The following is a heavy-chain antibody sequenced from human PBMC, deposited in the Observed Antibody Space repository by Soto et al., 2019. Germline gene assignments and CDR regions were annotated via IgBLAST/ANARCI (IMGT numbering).Heavy chain of an antibody. CDR1: GGSVSSGSYY. Sequence: SETLSLTCTVSGGSVSSGSYYWSWIRQPPGKGLEWIGYIYYSGSTNYSPSLKSRVTISVDTSKNQFSLKLSSVTAADTAVYYCARDLGRGSYSDGMDVWGQGTTVTVSS. J-gene: IGHJ6*02. D-gene: IGHD3-16*01. CDR2: IYYSGST. CDR3: ARDLGRGSYSDGMDV. V-gene: IGHV4-61*01.